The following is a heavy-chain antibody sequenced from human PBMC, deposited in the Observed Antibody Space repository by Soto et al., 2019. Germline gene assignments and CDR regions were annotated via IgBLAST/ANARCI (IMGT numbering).Heavy chain of an antibody. Sequence: QVQLVESGGGVVQPGRSLRLSCAASGFTFSSYGMHWVRQAPGKGLEWVAVISYGGSNKYYADSVKGRFTISRDNSKNTLYLQMNNLRAEDTAVYYCAKDNCISTSGYRLYNWVDPWRQETLVTVSS. V-gene: IGHV3-30*18. CDR1: GFTFSSYG. CDR2: ISYGGSNK. J-gene: IGHJ5*02. D-gene: IGHD2-2*01. CDR3: AKDNCISTSGYRLYNWVDP.